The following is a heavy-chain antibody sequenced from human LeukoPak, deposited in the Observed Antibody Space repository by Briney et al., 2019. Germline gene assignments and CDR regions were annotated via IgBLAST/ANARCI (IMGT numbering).Heavy chain of an antibody. Sequence: SETLSLTCTVSGGSFSSSSYYWGWIRQPPGKGLEWIGSIYYSGSTYYNPSLKSRVTISVDTSKNQFSLKLSSVTAADTAVYYCANYYSSSYDIDYWGQGTLVTVSS. V-gene: IGHV4-39*01. CDR3: ANYYSSSYDIDY. CDR2: IYYSGST. J-gene: IGHJ4*02. CDR1: GGSFSSSSYY. D-gene: IGHD6-6*01.